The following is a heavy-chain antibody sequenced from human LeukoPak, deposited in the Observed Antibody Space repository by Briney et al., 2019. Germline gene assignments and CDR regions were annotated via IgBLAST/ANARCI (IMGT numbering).Heavy chain of an antibody. CDR1: GGSVSSGSYY. V-gene: IGHV4-61*01. J-gene: IGHJ6*02. D-gene: IGHD4-17*01. Sequence: PSETLSLTCTVSGGSVSSGSYYWSWIRQPPGKGLEWIGYIYYSGSTNYNPSLKSRVTISVDTSKNQFSLKLSSVTAADTAVYYYARETTVDYGDYVIYYYGMDVWGQGTTVTVSS. CDR2: IYYSGST. CDR3: ARETTVDYGDYVIYYYGMDV.